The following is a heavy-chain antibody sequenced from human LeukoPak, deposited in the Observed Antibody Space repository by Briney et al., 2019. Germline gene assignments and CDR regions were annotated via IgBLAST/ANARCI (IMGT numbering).Heavy chain of an antibody. D-gene: IGHD3-16*01. Sequence: GGSLRLSCAASGNYWMNWARQAPGKGLEWVASINHNGNVNYYVDSVKGRFTISRDNAKNSLYLQMSNLRAEDTAVYFCARGGGLDVWGQGATVTVSS. CDR2: INHNGNVN. CDR1: GNYW. CDR3: ARGGGLDV. V-gene: IGHV3-7*03. J-gene: IGHJ6*02.